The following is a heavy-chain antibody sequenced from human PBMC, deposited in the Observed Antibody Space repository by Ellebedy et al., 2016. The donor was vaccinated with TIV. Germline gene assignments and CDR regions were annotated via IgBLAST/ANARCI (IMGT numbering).Heavy chain of an antibody. CDR2: MSSSGIG. J-gene: IGHJ4*02. Sequence: MPSETLSLTCTVSGDSISNDNYYWNWIRQYQEKGLEWIGYMSSSGIGNHNPSLRIRLTVSVDASKNQFSLKLSSVTAADTAVYFCTRIPKIDNIFGFFDYWGRGTLVTVSS. V-gene: IGHV4-31*03. CDR1: GDSISNDNYY. CDR3: TRIPKIDNIFGFFDY. D-gene: IGHD3-3*01.